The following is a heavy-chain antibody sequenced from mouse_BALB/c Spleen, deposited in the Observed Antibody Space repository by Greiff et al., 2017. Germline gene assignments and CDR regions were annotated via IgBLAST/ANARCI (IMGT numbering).Heavy chain of an antibody. V-gene: IGHV1-12*01. CDR3: ARGSPDY. D-gene: IGHD6-2*01. J-gene: IGHJ2*01. CDR2: IYPGNGDT. CDR1: GYTFTSYN. Sequence: VQLQQPGAELVKPGASVKMSCKASGYTFTSYNMHWVKQTPGQGLEWIGAIYPGNGDTSYNQKFKGKATLTADKSSSTAYMQLSSLTSEDSAVYYCARGSPDYWGQGTTLTVSS.